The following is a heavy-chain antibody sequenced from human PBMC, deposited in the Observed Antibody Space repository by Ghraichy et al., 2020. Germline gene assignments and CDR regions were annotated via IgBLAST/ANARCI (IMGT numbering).Heavy chain of an antibody. Sequence: GESLNISCAASGFTFSSYSMNWVRQAPGKGLEWVSSISSSSSYIYYADSVKGRFTISRDNAKNSLYLQMNSLRAEDTAVYYCARGLLPRYYFDYWGQGTLVTVSS. CDR1: GFTFSSYS. CDR2: ISSSSSYI. CDR3: ARGLLPRYYFDY. V-gene: IGHV3-21*01. D-gene: IGHD2-15*01. J-gene: IGHJ4*02.